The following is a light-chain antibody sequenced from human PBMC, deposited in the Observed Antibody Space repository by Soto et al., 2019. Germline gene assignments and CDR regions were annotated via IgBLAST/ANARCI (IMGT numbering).Light chain of an antibody. Sequence: QSALTQPRSVSGSPGQSVTISCTGTRSDVGGYNYVSWYQQHPGKAPKLMIYDVSKRPSGVPDRFSGSKSGNPASLTISGLQAEDEADYYRCSYAGSYLGVFGTGTKLTVL. V-gene: IGLV2-11*01. CDR3: CSYAGSYLGV. J-gene: IGLJ1*01. CDR2: DVS. CDR1: RSDVGGYNY.